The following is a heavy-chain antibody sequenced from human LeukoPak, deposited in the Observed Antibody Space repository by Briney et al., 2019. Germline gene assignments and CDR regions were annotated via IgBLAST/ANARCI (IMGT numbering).Heavy chain of an antibody. CDR3: ARLELRWDWFDP. CDR2: IYYSGST. V-gene: IGHV4-61*01. Sequence: PSETLSLTCAVSGGSVSSGSYYWSWIRQPPGKGLEWIGYIYYSGSTNYNPSLKSRVTISVDTSKNQFSLKLSSVTAADTAVYYCARLELRWDWFDPWGQGTLVTVSS. D-gene: IGHD1-7*01. CDR1: GGSVSSGSYY. J-gene: IGHJ5*02.